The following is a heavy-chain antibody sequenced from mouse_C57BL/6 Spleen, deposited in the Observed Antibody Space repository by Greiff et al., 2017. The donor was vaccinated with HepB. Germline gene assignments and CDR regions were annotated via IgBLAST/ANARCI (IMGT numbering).Heavy chain of an antibody. D-gene: IGHD3-3*01. CDR1: GYTFTDYN. CDR3: ARSQGGAMDY. J-gene: IGHJ4*01. Sequence: VHVKQSGPELVKPGASVKMSCKASGYTFTDYNMHWVKQSHGKSLEWIGYINPNNGGTSYNQKFKGKATLTVNKSSSTAYMELRSLTSEDSAVYYCARSQGGAMDYWGQGTSVTVSS. CDR2: INPNNGGT. V-gene: IGHV1-22*01.